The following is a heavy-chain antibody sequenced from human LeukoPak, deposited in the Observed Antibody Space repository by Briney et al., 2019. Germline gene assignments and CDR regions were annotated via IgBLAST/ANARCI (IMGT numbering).Heavy chain of an antibody. Sequence: SETLSLTCTVSGGSISSSSYYWGWIRQPPGKGLEWIGSIYYSGSTYYNPSLKSRVTISVDTSKNQFSLKLSSVTAADTAVYYCARGSSGSYPFAFDYWGQGTLVTVSS. CDR3: ARGSSGSYPFAFDY. V-gene: IGHV4-39*07. CDR2: IYYSGST. J-gene: IGHJ4*02. CDR1: GGSISSSSYY. D-gene: IGHD3-10*01.